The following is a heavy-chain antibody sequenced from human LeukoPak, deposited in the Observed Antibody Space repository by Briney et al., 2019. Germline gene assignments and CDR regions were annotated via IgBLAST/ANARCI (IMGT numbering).Heavy chain of an antibody. CDR3: ARGYGSGSYYKY. Sequence: SETLSLTCAVDGGSFSGYYWVWVRQPPGKGLEWIGEINKIGNTEHNPSVKGRVTISLDASKNQFSLRLTSVTAADTAVYYCARGYGSGSYYKYWGQGTLVTVSS. CDR1: GGSFSGYY. V-gene: IGHV4-34*01. D-gene: IGHD3-10*01. CDR2: INKIGNT. J-gene: IGHJ4*02.